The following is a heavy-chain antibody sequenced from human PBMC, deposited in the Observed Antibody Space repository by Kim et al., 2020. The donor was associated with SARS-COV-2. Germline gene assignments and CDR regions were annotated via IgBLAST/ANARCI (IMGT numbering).Heavy chain of an antibody. Sequence: GGSLRLSCGASGFTFSDYWMHWVRQAPGKGLVCVSRINRDGSETNYADSVKGRFTISRDNAKNTLYLQMSSLRADDTAVYYCLRDLEGYCSSGACGQWGQGTLVTVSS. CDR1: GFTFSDYW. CDR2: INRDGSET. CDR3: LRDLEGYCSSGACGQ. D-gene: IGHD2-15*01. J-gene: IGHJ4*02. V-gene: IGHV3-74*01.